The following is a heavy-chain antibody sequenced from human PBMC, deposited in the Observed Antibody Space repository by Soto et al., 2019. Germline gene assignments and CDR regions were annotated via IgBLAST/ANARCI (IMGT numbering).Heavy chain of an antibody. Sequence: EVQLLESGGGLVQPGGSLRLSCAASGFTFSSYAMSWVRKAPGKGLEWVSAISGSGGSTYYADSVKGRFTISRDNSKNTLYLQRNSLRAEDTAVYYCAEESIAVAGFAYWGQGTLVTVSS. D-gene: IGHD6-19*01. CDR1: GFTFSSYA. CDR3: AEESIAVAGFAY. V-gene: IGHV3-23*01. CDR2: ISGSGGST. J-gene: IGHJ4*02.